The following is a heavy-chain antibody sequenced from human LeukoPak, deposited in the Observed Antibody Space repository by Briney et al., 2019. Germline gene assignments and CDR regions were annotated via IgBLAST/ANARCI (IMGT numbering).Heavy chain of an antibody. CDR2: ISSSSSYI. CDR1: GFTFSSYS. CDR3: ARVGDTAMAIDY. D-gene: IGHD5-18*01. Sequence: PGGSLRLSCAASGFTFSSYSMNWVRQAPGKGLEWVSSISSSSSYIYYADSVKGRFTISRDNAKNSLYLQMNSLRAEDTAVYYCARVGDTAMAIDYWGQGTLVTVSS. J-gene: IGHJ4*02. V-gene: IGHV3-21*01.